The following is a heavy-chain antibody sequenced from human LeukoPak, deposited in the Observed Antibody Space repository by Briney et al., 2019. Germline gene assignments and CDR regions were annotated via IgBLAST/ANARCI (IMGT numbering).Heavy chain of an antibody. J-gene: IGHJ4*02. CDR3: ATGGGIAVAHA. V-gene: IGHV4-39*01. CDR2: IYYSGST. CDR1: GGSISSSSYS. D-gene: IGHD6-19*01. Sequence: SETLSLTCTVSGGSISSSSYSWGWIRQPPGKGLEWIGSIYYSGSTYYNPSLKSRVTIFVHTSDNQFSLKLSSVTAADTAAYYCATGGGIAVAHAWGQGIVVTVSS.